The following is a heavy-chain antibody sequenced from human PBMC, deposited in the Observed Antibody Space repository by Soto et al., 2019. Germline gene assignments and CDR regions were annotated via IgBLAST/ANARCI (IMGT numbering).Heavy chain of an antibody. V-gene: IGHV4-39*01. CDR1: GGSISSSSYY. Sequence: SETLSLTCTVSGGSISSSSYYWGWIRQPPGKGLEWIGSISYSGSTYYNPSLKSRVTISVDTSKNQFSLKLSSVTAADTAVYYCVRGPNIRPYYFDSWRQGSLVTVSS. CDR2: ISYSGST. J-gene: IGHJ4*02. CDR3: VRGPNIRPYYFDS. D-gene: IGHD6-6*01.